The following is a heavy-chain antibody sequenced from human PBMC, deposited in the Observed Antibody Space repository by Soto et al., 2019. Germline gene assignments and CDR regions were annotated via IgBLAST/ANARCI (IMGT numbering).Heavy chain of an antibody. CDR3: ARARFCTSTSCYHYFDF. CDR2: IYNNGRT. D-gene: IGHD2-2*01. Sequence: SETLSLTCTVSGGSISSSSWSWIRQPPGRGLEWIGYIYNNGRTDYNPSLKSRVTIPVGTSKNHFSPKLSSVTPADTAVYYCARARFCTSTSCYHYFDFWGQGTLVTVSS. V-gene: IGHV4-59*01. J-gene: IGHJ4*02. CDR1: GGSISSSS.